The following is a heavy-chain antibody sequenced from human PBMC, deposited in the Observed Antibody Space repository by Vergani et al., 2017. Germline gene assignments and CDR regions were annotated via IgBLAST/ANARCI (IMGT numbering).Heavy chain of an antibody. CDR2: TYYRSKWDN. Sequence: QVQLQQSGPGLVKPSQTLSLTCAISGDSVSSNSAAWNWIRQSPSRGLEWLGRTYYRSKWDNDYAVSVKSRITINPDTSKNQFSLQLNSVTPEDTAVYYCARGLAAAGTWGPNYFDYWGQGTLVTVSA. V-gene: IGHV6-1*01. D-gene: IGHD6-13*01. J-gene: IGHJ4*02. CDR3: ARGLAAAGTWGPNYFDY. CDR1: GDSVSSNSAA.